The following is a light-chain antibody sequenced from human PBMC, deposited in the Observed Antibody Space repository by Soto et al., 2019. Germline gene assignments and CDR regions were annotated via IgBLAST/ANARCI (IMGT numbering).Light chain of an antibody. CDR2: DAS. V-gene: IGKV3-11*01. CDR1: QSVSSY. CDR3: QQRSKWPLT. Sequence: EIVLTQSPAALSLTPLERATLSCIASQSVSSYLAWYQQKPGQAPRLLIYDASNRATGIPARFSGSGSGTDFTLTISSLEPEDFAVYYCQQRSKWPLTFGGGTKVDIK. J-gene: IGKJ4*01.